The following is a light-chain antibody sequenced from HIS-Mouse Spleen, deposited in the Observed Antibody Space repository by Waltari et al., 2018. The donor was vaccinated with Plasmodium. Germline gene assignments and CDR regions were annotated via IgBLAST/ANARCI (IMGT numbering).Light chain of an antibody. Sequence: DIVMTQSPLSLPVTPGEPASISCRSSQSLLHSNGYNYLDWYLQKPGQSPQLLFYLGSSRASGVPDRFSGSGSRTHFKLKISRVEAEDVGVYYCMQALPNLFGQGTRREIK. CDR3: MQALPNL. CDR1: QSLLHSNGYNY. J-gene: IGKJ5*01. CDR2: LGS. V-gene: IGKV2-28*01.